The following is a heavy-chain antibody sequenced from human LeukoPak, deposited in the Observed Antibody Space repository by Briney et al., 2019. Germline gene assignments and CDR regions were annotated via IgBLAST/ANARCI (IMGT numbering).Heavy chain of an antibody. CDR1: GFTFSNYW. Sequence: GGSLRLSCAASGFTFSNYWMSWVRQAPGKGLEWVANMKEDGSEENYVDSVKGRFTISRDNAQDSVYLQMNSLRAEDTAVYYCARDRGYSNFDYWGREPWSPSP. V-gene: IGHV3-7*01. CDR3: ARDRGYSNFDY. J-gene: IGHJ4*02. D-gene: IGHD4-11*01. CDR2: MKEDGSEE.